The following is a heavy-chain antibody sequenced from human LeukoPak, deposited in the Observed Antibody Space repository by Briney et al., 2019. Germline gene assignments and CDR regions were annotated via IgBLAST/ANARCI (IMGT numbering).Heavy chain of an antibody. CDR2: MNPNSGNT. CDR3: ARGRVRRRAGIAAAGIRWFDP. CDR1: GYTFTSYD. J-gene: IGHJ5*02. D-gene: IGHD6-13*01. V-gene: IGHV1-8*01. Sequence: ASVKVSCKASGYTFTSYDINWVRQATGQGLEWMGWMNPNSGNTGYAQKFQGRVTMTRNTSISTAYMELSSLRSEDTAVYYCARGRVRRRAGIAAAGIRWFDPWGQGTLVTVSS.